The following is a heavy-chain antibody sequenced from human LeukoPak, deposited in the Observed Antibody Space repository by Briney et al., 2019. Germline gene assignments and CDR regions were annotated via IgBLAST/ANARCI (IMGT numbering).Heavy chain of an antibody. CDR2: ISASGGST. D-gene: IGHD1-14*01. Sequence: GGSLRLSCAASGFTSSSYAMSWVRQAPGKGLEWVSTISASGGSTYYADSVKGRFTISRDNSKNTLYVQMNSLRVEDTAVYYCAKSTRPTTGHFDYWGQGTLVTVSS. J-gene: IGHJ4*02. CDR1: GFTSSSYA. V-gene: IGHV3-23*01. CDR3: AKSTRPTTGHFDY.